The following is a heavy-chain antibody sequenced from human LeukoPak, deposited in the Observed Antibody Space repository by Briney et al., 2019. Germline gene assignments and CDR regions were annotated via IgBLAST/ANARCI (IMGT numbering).Heavy chain of an antibody. D-gene: IGHD3/OR15-3a*01. CDR2: MYYSGST. CDR1: AASISSSSYY. J-gene: IGHJ4*02. V-gene: IGHV4-39*01. Sequence: NPSETLSLTCTVSAASISSSSYYWGWIRQTPGKGLEWIGTMYYSGSTNYNPSLKSRVTLSIDTPKNQFSLRLSSVTAADTAVYYCASKSTAWTIDYWGQGTLVTVSS. CDR3: ASKSTAWTIDY.